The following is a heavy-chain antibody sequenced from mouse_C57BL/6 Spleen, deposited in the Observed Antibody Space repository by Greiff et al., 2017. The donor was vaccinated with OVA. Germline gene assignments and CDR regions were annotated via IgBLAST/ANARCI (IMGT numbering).Heavy chain of an antibody. CDR1: GYSITSGYY. Sequence: EVKLQESGPGLVKPSQSLSLTCSVTGYSITSGYYWNWIRQFPGNKLEWMGYISYDGSNNYNPSLKNRISITRDTSKNQFFLKLNSVTTEDTATYYWARDQLAFAYWGQGTLVTVSA. CDR2: ISYDGSN. V-gene: IGHV3-6*01. J-gene: IGHJ3*01. CDR3: ARDQLAFAY. D-gene: IGHD4-1*02.